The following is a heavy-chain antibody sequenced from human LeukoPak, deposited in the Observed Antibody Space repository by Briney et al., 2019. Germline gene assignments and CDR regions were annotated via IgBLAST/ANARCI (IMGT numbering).Heavy chain of an antibody. Sequence: PSETLSLTCSVSGGSISGRRYYWGWIRQPPGRGLEWIGSIHYDGATYYNPSLKSRVTMSVDTSKNQVSLKLRSGPAADTAVYYCARGRFVPTFVVVPAAPRYFDYWGQGTPVTVSS. CDR2: IHYDGAT. J-gene: IGHJ4*02. CDR3: ARGRFVPTFVVVPAAPRYFDY. CDR1: GGSISGRRYY. D-gene: IGHD2-2*01. V-gene: IGHV4-39*01.